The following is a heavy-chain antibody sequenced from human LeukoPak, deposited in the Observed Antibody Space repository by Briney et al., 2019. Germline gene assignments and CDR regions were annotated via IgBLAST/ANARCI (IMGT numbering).Heavy chain of an antibody. CDR1: EFTFSSYW. J-gene: IGHJ4*02. CDR3: ARESKYSGYPFDY. Sequence: GGSLSLSCAASEFTFSSYWVHWVRQAPGKGLVWVSRVNSDGSGTTYADSVKGRFTISRDNAKNTLYLQMNSLRAEDTAVYYCARESKYSGYPFDYWGQGTLVTVSS. D-gene: IGHD5-12*01. V-gene: IGHV3-74*01. CDR2: VNSDGSGT.